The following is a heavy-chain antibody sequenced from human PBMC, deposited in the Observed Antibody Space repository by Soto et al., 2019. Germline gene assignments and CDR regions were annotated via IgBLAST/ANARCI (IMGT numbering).Heavy chain of an antibody. J-gene: IGHJ6*02. CDR2: INAGNGNT. Sequence: ASVKVSCKASGYTFTSYAMHWVRQAPGQRLEWMGWINAGNGNTKYSQKFQGRVTITRDTSASTAYMELSSLRSEDTAVYYCARSITIFGVVIPRYYYGMDAWGQGTTVTVSS. D-gene: IGHD3-3*01. V-gene: IGHV1-3*01. CDR3: ARSITIFGVVIPRYYYGMDA. CDR1: GYTFTSYA.